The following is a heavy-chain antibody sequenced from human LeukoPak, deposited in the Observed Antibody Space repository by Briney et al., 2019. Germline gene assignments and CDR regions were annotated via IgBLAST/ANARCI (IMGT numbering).Heavy chain of an antibody. J-gene: IGHJ4*02. CDR1: GGTFSSYA. V-gene: IGHV1-18*01. CDR2: ISAYNGNT. Sequence: ASVKVSCKASGGTFSSYAISWVRQAPGQGLEWMGWISAYNGNTNYAQKLQGRVTMTTDTSTSTAYMELRSLRSDDTAVYYCARDRAVAGSYFDYWGQGTLVTVSS. CDR3: ARDRAVAGSYFDY. D-gene: IGHD6-19*01.